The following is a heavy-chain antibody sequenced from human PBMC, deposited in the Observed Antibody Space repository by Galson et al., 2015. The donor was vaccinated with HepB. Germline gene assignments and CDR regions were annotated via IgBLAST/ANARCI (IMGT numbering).Heavy chain of an antibody. CDR2: IYSGGAT. V-gene: IGHV3-66*01. D-gene: IGHD4-17*01. CDR1: GFTVSTNF. CDR3: ARGLNAYGDF. J-gene: IGHJ4*02. Sequence: SLRLSCAASGFTVSTNFMSWVRQAPGKGLEWVSVIYSGGATYYADSVRGRFTISRDESKNTLFLQMDSLRAEDTAVYYCARGLNAYGDFWGQGTLVTVSS.